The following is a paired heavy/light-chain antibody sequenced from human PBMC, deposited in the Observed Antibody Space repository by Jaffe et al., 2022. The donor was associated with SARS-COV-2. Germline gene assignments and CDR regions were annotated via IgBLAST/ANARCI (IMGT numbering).Heavy chain of an antibody. D-gene: IGHD3-10*01. V-gene: IGHV4-39*01. J-gene: IGHJ3*02. CDR2: IYYSGTT. Sequence: QLQLQESGPGLVKPSETLSLTCTVSGGSINSNSYYWGWIRQPPGKGLEWIGSIYYSGTTYYNPSLKSRVTISVDTSKNQFSLKLSSATAADTAIYYCMRHREWGFGESFDIWGQGTMVTVSS. CDR1: GGSINSNSYY. CDR3: MRHREWGFGESFDI.
Light chain of an antibody. J-gene: IGKJ2*01. CDR2: KAS. Sequence: DIQMTQSPSTLSASVGDRVTITCRASQSISRWLAWYQQKPGKAPKLLIYKASSLQSGVPSRFSGSGSGTEFTLTISSLQPDDFATYYCQQYNTYLYTFGQGTKLEIK. CDR1: QSISRW. V-gene: IGKV1-5*03. CDR3: QQYNTYLYT.